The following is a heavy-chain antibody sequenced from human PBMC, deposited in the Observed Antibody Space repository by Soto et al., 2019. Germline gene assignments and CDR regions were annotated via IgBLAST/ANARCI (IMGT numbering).Heavy chain of an antibody. CDR1: GGSISSGGYY. CDR2: IYYSGST. V-gene: IGHV4-31*03. Sequence: QVQLQESGPGLVKPSQTLSLTCTVSGGSISSGGYYWSWIRQHPGQGLEWIGYIYYSGSTYYNPSLKSRVTISVDTSKNQFSLKLSSVTAADTAVYYCARVVGGAARAWFDPWGQGTLVTVSS. J-gene: IGHJ5*02. D-gene: IGHD6-13*01. CDR3: ARVVGGAARAWFDP.